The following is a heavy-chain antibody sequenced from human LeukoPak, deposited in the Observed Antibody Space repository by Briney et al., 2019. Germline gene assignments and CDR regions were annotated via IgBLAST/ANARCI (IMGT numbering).Heavy chain of an antibody. J-gene: IGHJ5*02. V-gene: IGHV4-59*01. D-gene: IGHD3-22*01. CDR2: IYYSGST. CDR1: GGSISSYY. CDR3: ARDSSGYYRGWFDP. Sequence: SETLSLTCTVSGGSISSYYWSWIQQPPGKGLEWIGYIYYSGSTNYNPSLKSRVTISVDTSKNQFSLKLSSVTAADTAVYYCARDSSGYYRGWFDPWGQGTLVTVSS.